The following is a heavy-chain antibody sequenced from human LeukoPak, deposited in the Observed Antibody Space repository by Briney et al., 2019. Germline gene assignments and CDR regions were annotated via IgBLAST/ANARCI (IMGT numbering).Heavy chain of an antibody. CDR2: INHSGDT. V-gene: IGHV4-34*01. CDR1: GGSFSGFY. Sequence: PSENLSLTCAVYGGSFSGFYWSWIRQSPGKGLEWIGEINHSGDTNYNPSLKSRLTISVDTSKNHVSLNLSSVTAADTAVYYCHLVRGGGYFDYWGQGILVTVSS. J-gene: IGHJ4*02. D-gene: IGHD3-10*01. CDR3: HLVRGGGYFDY.